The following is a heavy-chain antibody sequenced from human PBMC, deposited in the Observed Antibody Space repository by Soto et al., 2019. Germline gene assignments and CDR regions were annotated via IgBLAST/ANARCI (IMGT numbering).Heavy chain of an antibody. CDR1: GYTLTSYY. D-gene: IGHD2-8*01. CDR3: ARGISTNRYYYYYGMDV. CDR2: INPSGGIT. Sequence: AASVKVSCKASGYTLTSYYLHWVRQAPGQGPEWMGIINPSGGITNDAQKFQDRVTMTSDTSTSTVYMELSSLRSEDTAVYYCARGISTNRYYYYYGMDVWGQGTTVIVSS. J-gene: IGHJ6*02. V-gene: IGHV1-46*01.